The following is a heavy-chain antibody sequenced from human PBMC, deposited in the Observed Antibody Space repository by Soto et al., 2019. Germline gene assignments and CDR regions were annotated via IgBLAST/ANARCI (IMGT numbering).Heavy chain of an antibody. CDR1: GFTFSSRW. J-gene: IGHJ4*02. V-gene: IGHV3-7*02. Sequence: EVQLVESGGGLVQPGGSLRLSCEASGFTFSSRWMTWVRQGPGKGLEWVANIKQDENGKDYVDSVKGRFTISRDNAKNSLYRQMNSLRAEDPAVYYCATHDGPAAAGLVLDFWGQGTLVTVSS. CDR3: ATHDGPAAAGLVLDF. CDR2: IKQDENGK. D-gene: IGHD6-13*01.